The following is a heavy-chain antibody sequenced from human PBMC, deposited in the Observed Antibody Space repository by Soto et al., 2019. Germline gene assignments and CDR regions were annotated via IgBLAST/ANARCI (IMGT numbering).Heavy chain of an antibody. CDR1: GLPHSSFA. V-gene: IGHV3-23*05. D-gene: IGHD2-21*01. J-gene: IGHJ4*02. Sequence: GWSLRLSCSASGLPHSSFAMMWVRQAPGKGLQCVAGIYGSGRGIEYADSVKGRFTISRDNSKNTVYLQMTDLRADDTAVYYCAKDAVYNDGLWLMDHWGRGTQVTVS. CDR3: AKDAVYNDGLWLMDH. CDR2: IYGSGRGI.